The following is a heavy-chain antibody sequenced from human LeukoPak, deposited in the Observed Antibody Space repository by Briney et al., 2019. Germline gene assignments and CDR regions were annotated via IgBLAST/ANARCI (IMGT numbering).Heavy chain of an antibody. CDR2: IWYDGSNK. D-gene: IGHD4-17*01. CDR3: AREGVPPRADYAIEYYYYGMDV. CDR1: GFTFSGYG. V-gene: IGHV3-33*01. Sequence: PGGPLRLSCAASGFTFSGYGMHWVRQAPGKGLERVGVIWYDGSNKYYADSVKGRFTISRDNSKNTLYLQMNSLRAEDTAVYYCAREGVPPRADYAIEYYYYGMDVWGQGTTVAVSS. J-gene: IGHJ6*02.